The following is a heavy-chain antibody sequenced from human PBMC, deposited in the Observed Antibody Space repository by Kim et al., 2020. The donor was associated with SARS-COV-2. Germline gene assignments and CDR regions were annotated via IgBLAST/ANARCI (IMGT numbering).Heavy chain of an antibody. CDR3: TSLMGYYGSGSYYKPLSNYYGMVV. J-gene: IGHJ6*02. CDR1: GFTFSDYY. CDR2: ISSSGSTI. D-gene: IGHD3-10*01. Sequence: GGSLRLSCAASGFTFSDYYMSWIRQAPGKGLEWVSSISSSGSTIYYADSVKGRFTISRDNAKNSLYLQMNSLRAEDTAVYYCTSLMGYYGSGSYYKPLSNYYGMVVWGQGATVTVSS. V-gene: IGHV3-11*01.